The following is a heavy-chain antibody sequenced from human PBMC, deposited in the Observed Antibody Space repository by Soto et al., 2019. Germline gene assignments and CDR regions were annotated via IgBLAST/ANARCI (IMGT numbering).Heavy chain of an antibody. CDR2: IYYSGST. V-gene: IGHV4-39*01. CDR1: GGSISSSSYY. J-gene: IGHJ3*02. CDR3: ARPLIGYGGMGGAFDI. D-gene: IGHD4-17*01. Sequence: SETLSLTCTVSGGSISSSSYYWGWIRQPPGKGLEWIGSIYYSGSTYYNPSLKSRVTISVDTSKNQFSLKLSSVTAADTAVYYCARPLIGYGGMGGAFDIWGQGTMVTVSS.